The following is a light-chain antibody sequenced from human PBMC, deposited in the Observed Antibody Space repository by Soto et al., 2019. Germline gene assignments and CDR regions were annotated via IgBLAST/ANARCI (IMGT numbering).Light chain of an antibody. V-gene: IGKV3-15*01. CDR1: QTVKSR. CDR3: QQYDEWPLT. J-gene: IGKJ4*01. CDR2: DAF. Sequence: EKVMTQSPATLSVSPGERATLSCRASQTVKSRLAWYQQRPGQAPRLLIYDAFTRATGIPARFSGSQSGTEFTLTISSLQSEDFVVYYCQQYDEWPLTFGGGTKVEIK.